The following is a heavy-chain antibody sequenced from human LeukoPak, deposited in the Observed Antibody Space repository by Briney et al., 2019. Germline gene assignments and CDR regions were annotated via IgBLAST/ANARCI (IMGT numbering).Heavy chain of an antibody. D-gene: IGHD3-10*01. CDR2: IYYSGST. J-gene: IGHJ6*02. CDR3: ARVLIKGFGVRYGMDV. CDR1: GGSISSYY. V-gene: IGHV4-59*01. Sequence: SETLSLTCTVSGGSISSYYWSWIRQPPGKGLEWIGYIYYSGSTNYNPSLKSRVTISVDTSKNQFSLKLSSVTAADTAVYYCARVLIKGFGVRYGMDVWGQGTTVTVSS.